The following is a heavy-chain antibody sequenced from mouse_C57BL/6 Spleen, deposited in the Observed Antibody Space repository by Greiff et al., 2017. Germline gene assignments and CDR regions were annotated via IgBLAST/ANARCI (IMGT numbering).Heavy chain of an antibody. CDR3: ARCPYSNYGAMDY. Sequence: QVQLQQSGTELVKPGASVKLSCKASGYTFTSYWMHWVKQRPGQGLEWIGNINPSNGGTNYNEKFKSQATLTVDKSSSTAYMQLSSLTSEDSAVYYCARCPYSNYGAMDYWGQGTSVTVSS. CDR2: INPSNGGT. D-gene: IGHD2-5*01. CDR1: GYTFTSYW. J-gene: IGHJ4*01. V-gene: IGHV1-53*01.